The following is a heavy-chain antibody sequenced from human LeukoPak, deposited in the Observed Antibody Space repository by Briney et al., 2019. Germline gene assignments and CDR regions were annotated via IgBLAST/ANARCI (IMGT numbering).Heavy chain of an antibody. D-gene: IGHD4-17*01. CDR1: GFTFSTYG. CDR3: AKDFWTVTTGFY. J-gene: IGHJ4*01. V-gene: IGHV3-30*02. CDR2: IQFDGSNE. Sequence: GGSLRLSCAASGFTFSTYGMHWVRQAPGKGLEWVAFIQFDGSNEYNADSVKGRFTISRDNSKNTMYLQMNGLRAEDTAVHYCAKDFWTVTTGFYWGHGTLVHVSS.